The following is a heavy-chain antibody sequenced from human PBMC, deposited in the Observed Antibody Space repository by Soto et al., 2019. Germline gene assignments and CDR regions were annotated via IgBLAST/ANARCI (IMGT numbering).Heavy chain of an antibody. CDR1: GYTFTSYA. CDR3: TTEGPGTRYPYCGGDCYSGY. D-gene: IGHD2-21*02. CDR2: INAGNGNT. J-gene: IGHJ4*02. Sequence: ASVKVSCKASGYTFTSYAMHWVRQAPGQRLEWMGWINAGNGNTKYSQKFQGRVTITRDTSASTAYMELSSLKTEDTAVYYCTTEGPGTRYPYCGGDCYSGYWGQGTLVTVSS. V-gene: IGHV1-3*01.